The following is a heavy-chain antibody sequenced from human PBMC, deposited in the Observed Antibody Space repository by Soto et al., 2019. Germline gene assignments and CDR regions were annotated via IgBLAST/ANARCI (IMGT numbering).Heavy chain of an antibody. CDR2: IIPIFGTA. V-gene: IGHV1-69*01. J-gene: IGHJ6*02. CDR3: ARDGSGYRSSASPMDV. D-gene: IGHD3-22*01. Sequence: QVQLVQSGAEVKKPGSSVKVSCKASGDTFSSYAISWVRQAPGQGLEWMGGIIPIFGTANYAQKFQGRVTITADESRSTAYMELSSLRSEDTAVYYCARDGSGYRSSASPMDVWGQGTTVTVSS. CDR1: GDTFSSYA.